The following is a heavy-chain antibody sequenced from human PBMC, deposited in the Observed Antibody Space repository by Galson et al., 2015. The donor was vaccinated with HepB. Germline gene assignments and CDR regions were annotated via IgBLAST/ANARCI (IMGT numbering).Heavy chain of an antibody. J-gene: IGHJ4*02. CDR1: GFTFSSYA. Sequence: SLRLSCAASGFTFSSYAMSWIRQAPGKGLEWVSAISGSGGSTYYADSVKGRFTISRGNSKNTLYLQMNSLRAEDTAVYYCARVGYCSSTSCYTLSYFDYWGQGTLVTVSS. CDR3: ARVGYCSSTSCYTLSYFDY. V-gene: IGHV3-23*01. CDR2: ISGSGGST. D-gene: IGHD2-2*02.